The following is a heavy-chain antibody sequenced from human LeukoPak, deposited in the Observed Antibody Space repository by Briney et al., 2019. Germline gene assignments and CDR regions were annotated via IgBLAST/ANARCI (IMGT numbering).Heavy chain of an antibody. D-gene: IGHD6-25*01. CDR1: GGTFSSYA. CDR2: IIPIFGTA. J-gene: IGHJ6*02. Sequence: SVKVSFKASGGTFSSYAISWVRQAPGQGLEWMGGIIPIFGTANYAQKFQGRITITADESTRTAYMELSSLRSEDTAVYYCARAPGQRPSRAYYYYAMDVWGQGTTVTVSS. CDR3: ARAPGQRPSRAYYYYAMDV. V-gene: IGHV1-69*01.